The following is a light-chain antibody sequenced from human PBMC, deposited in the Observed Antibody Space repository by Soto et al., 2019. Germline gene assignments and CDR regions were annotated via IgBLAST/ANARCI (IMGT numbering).Light chain of an antibody. Sequence: TVLTQSPATLSLSPGERATLSCRASQSVSSNYLAWYQQRPGQPPRLLIYGASTRATGIPARFSGSGSGTEFTLTISSLQSEDFAVYYCQQYNNWPRTFGQGTKVDIK. CDR2: GAS. V-gene: IGKV3-15*01. CDR3: QQYNNWPRT. J-gene: IGKJ1*01. CDR1: QSVSSN.